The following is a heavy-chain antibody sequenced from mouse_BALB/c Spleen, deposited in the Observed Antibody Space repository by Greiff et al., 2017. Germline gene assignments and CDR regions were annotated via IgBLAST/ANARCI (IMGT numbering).Heavy chain of an antibody. J-gene: IGHJ4*01. CDR3: ARDRGYYAMDY. V-gene: IGHV2-6-7*01. Sequence: VQLQQSGPGLVAPSQSLSITCTVSGFSLTGYGVNWVRQPPGKGLEWLGMIWGDGSTDYNSALKSRLSISKDNSKSQVFLKMNSLQTNDTARYYCARDRGYYAMDYWGQGTSVTVSS. CDR2: IWGDGST. CDR1: GFSLTGYG.